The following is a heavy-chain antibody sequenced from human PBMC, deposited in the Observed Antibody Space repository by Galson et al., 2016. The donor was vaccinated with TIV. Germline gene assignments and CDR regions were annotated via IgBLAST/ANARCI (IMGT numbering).Heavy chain of an antibody. CDR2: IIPMFGTV. Sequence: SCKASGVIFTSFGITWVRQAPGQGLEWVGGIIPMFGTVKYAQKFQDRVTVTTDKSTSTTYMELSSLRSEDTAVYYCAKDERLGSYFDYWGQGTLVTVSS. CDR1: GVIFTSFG. D-gene: IGHD3-10*01. J-gene: IGHJ4*02. CDR3: AKDERLGSYFDY. V-gene: IGHV1-69*05.